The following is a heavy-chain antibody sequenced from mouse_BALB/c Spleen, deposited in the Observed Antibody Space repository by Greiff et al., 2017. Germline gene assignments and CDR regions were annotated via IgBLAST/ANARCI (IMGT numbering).Heavy chain of an antibody. D-gene: IGHD2-3*01. CDR1: GFTFSDYY. CDR2: ISDGGSYT. CDR3: ASHIYDGYYQFAY. J-gene: IGHJ3*01. V-gene: IGHV5-4*02. Sequence: EVHLVESGGGLVKPGGSLKLSCAASGFTFSDYYMYWVRQTPEKRLEWVATISDGGSYTYYPDSVKGRFTISRDNAKNNLYLQMSSLKSEDTAMYYCASHIYDGYYQFAYWGQGTLVTVSA.